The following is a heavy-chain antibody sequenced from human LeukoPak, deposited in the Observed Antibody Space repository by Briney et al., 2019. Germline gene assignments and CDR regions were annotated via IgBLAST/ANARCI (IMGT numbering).Heavy chain of an antibody. J-gene: IGHJ4*02. CDR1: GFRFSNYG. D-gene: IGHD4/OR15-4a*01. CDR3: ARRAGAYSHPYDY. CDR2: IYSDNT. Sequence: GGSLRLSCAASGFRFSNYGMHWVRQAPGKGLEWVSFIYSDNTHYSDSVKGRFTISRDNSKNTLYLQMNSLRAEDTAVYYCARRAGAYSHPYDYWGQGTLVTVSS. V-gene: IGHV3-NL1*01.